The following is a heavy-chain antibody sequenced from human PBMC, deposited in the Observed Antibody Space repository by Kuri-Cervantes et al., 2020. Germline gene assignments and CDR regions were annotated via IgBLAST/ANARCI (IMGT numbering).Heavy chain of an antibody. CDR2: TYYRSKWYN. CDR1: GDSVSSNSAA. V-gene: IGHV6-1*01. CDR3: VRSSHGGYSSSWLFDY. D-gene: IGHD6-13*01. J-gene: IGHJ4*02. Sequence: LRLSCAISGDSVSSNSAAWNWIRQSPSRGLEWLGRTYYRSKWYNDYAVSVKSRITINPDTSKNQFSLQLSSVTPEDTAVYYCVRSSHGGYSSSWLFDYWGQGTLVTVSS.